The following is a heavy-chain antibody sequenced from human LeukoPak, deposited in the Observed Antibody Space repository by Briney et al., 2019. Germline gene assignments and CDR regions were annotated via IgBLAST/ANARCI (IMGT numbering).Heavy chain of an antibody. CDR1: GYTFTSYG. J-gene: IGHJ4*02. CDR3: AKIDKVKRDPSPYFDY. V-gene: IGHV1-18*01. CDR2: ISTYNGNT. Sequence: WASVKLSCKASGYTFTSYGISWVRQAPGQGLEWMGWISTYNGNTNYAQKLKGRVTMTTDTSTNTAYMEQSSLRSEGTAVYSCAKIDKVKRDPSPYFDYWGQGTLVTVPS. D-gene: IGHD2/OR15-2a*01.